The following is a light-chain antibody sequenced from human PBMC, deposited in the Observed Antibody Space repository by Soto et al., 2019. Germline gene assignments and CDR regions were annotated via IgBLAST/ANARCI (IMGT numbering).Light chain of an antibody. J-gene: IGKJ5*01. CDR2: DAS. V-gene: IGKV3-11*01. CDR1: QSVSNY. CDR3: QQRSNSPIT. Sequence: EIGFTQSPTNLSLSPGDRTSSSRGASQSVSNYFVWYQQKPGQAPRLLIYDASKRATGIPARFSGTGSGTDFTLTLSRLEPEDCALYDGQQRSNSPITCGPRARRAIK.